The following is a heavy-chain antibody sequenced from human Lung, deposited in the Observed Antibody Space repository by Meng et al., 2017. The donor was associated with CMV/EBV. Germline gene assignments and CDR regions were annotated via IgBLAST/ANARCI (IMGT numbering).Heavy chain of an antibody. V-gene: IGHV3-23*01. CDR3: TKEGYVVVREGWGMDV. D-gene: IGHD2-21*01. CDR2: ITTNGRNA. J-gene: IGHJ6*02. CDR1: GFTFNNYV. Sequence: GESLKISCAASGFTFNNYVMSWVRQAPGMGLEWGSSITTNGRNAYYADSVKGRFTLSRDNSKNTLYLQMHSLRAEDTAVYYCTKEGYVVVREGWGMDVWGQGTTVTVSS.